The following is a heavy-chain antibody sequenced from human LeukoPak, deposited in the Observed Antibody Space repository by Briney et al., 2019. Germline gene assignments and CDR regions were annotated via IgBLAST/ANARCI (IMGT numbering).Heavy chain of an antibody. D-gene: IGHD6-19*01. CDR2: ISTSGST. CDR1: GGSISSYY. Sequence: SETLSLTCTVSGGSISSYYWNWIRQPAGKGLEWIGRISTSGSTNYNPSLKSRLTMSVHTSKNQFSLKLSSVTAADTAVYYCARDPRGSGWYYFDYWGQGTLVTVSS. CDR3: ARDPRGSGWYYFDY. V-gene: IGHV4-4*07. J-gene: IGHJ4*02.